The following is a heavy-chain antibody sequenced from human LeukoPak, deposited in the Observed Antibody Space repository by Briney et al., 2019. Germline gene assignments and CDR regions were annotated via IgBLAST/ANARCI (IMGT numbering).Heavy chain of an antibody. CDR1: GFTFSSYW. J-gene: IGHJ4*02. V-gene: IGHV3-74*01. CDR2: INTDGSST. Sequence: GGSLRLSCTASGFTFSSYWMHWVRQAPGKGLVWVSRINTDGSSTSYADSVKGRFTISRDNAKNTLYLQMNSLRAEDTAVYYCARVSSSSWWALDYWGQGTLVTVSS. CDR3: ARVSSSSWWALDY. D-gene: IGHD6-13*01.